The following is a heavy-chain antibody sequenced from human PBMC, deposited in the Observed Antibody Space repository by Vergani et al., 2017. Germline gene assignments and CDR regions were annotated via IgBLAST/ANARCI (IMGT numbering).Heavy chain of an antibody. CDR3: ARGQTYYDILTGYYSRQFDY. D-gene: IGHD3-9*01. J-gene: IGHJ4*02. Sequence: QVQLQQWGAGLLKPSETLSLTCAVCGGSFSGYYWSWIRQPPGKGLEWIGEINHSGSTNYNPSLKSRVTISVDTSKNQFSLKLSSVTAADTAVYYCARGQTYYDILTGYYSRQFDYWGQGTLVTVSS. V-gene: IGHV4-34*01. CDR1: GGSFSGYY. CDR2: INHSGST.